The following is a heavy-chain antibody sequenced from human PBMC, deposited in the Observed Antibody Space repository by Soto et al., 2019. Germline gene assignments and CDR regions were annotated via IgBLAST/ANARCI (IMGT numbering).Heavy chain of an antibody. CDR3: ARDPAGGYNYDD. CDR2: IIPILGIT. Sequence: ASVKVSCKASGDTFSSYAISWVRQAPGQGLEWMGGIIPILGITNYAQKFQGRVTITADKSTSTAYMELSSLRSEDTAVYYCARDPAGGYNYDDWGKGTLVTVSS. J-gene: IGHJ4*02. V-gene: IGHV1-69*10. D-gene: IGHD5-12*01. CDR1: GDTFSSYA.